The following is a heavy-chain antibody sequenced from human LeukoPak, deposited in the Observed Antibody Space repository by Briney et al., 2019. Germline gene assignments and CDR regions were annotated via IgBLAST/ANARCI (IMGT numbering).Heavy chain of an antibody. D-gene: IGHD3-3*01. J-gene: IGHJ6*03. CDR1: GYTFTGYY. CDR3: ARVYSSKYYDFWSGFGAYYYYMDV. CDR2: INPNSGGT. Sequence: GASVKVSCKASGYTFTGYYMHWVRQAPGQGLEWMGWINPNSGGTNYAQKFQGRVTMTRDTSISTAYMELSRLRSDDTAVYYCARVYSSKYYDFWSGFGAYYYYMDVWGKGTTVTVSS. V-gene: IGHV1-2*02.